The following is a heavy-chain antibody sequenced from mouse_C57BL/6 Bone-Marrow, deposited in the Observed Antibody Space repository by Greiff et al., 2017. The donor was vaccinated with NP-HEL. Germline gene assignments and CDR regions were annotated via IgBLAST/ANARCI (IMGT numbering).Heavy chain of an antibody. J-gene: IGHJ2*01. Sequence: EVQLQQSGPELVKPGASVKISCKASGYTFTDYYMNWVKQSHGKSLEWIGDINPNNGGTSYNQKFKGKATLTVDKSSSTAYMELRSLTSEDSAVYYGARWDYYLYYFDYWGQGTTLTVSS. CDR1: GYTFTDYY. CDR3: ARWDYYLYYFDY. V-gene: IGHV1-26*01. CDR2: INPNNGGT. D-gene: IGHD1-1*01.